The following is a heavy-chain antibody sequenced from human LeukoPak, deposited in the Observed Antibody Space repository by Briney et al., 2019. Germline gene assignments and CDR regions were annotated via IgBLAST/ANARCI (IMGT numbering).Heavy chain of an antibody. J-gene: IGHJ6*03. CDR3: ARRLGRKFGERFYYYHYMDV. D-gene: IGHD3-10*01. Sequence: SETLSLTCTVSGYSISSGYSWGWIRQPPGKGLEWIGSIYHSGNTYYNPSLKRRVTISVDTSKNQFSLKLSSVTAADTAVYYCARRLGRKFGERFYYYHYMDVWGKGTTVTISS. V-gene: IGHV4-38-2*02. CDR1: GYSISSGYS. CDR2: IYHSGNT.